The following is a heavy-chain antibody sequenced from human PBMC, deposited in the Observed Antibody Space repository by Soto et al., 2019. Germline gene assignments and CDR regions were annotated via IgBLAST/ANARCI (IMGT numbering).Heavy chain of an antibody. CDR2: ISGYNGNT. CDR3: ARDLGGQIVEY. V-gene: IGHV1-18*01. Sequence: ASVKVSCKASGYTFTSYGISLVRQAPGQGLEWMGWISGYNGNTKYAQKLQGRVTMTTDTSTSTAYMELRSLRSDDTAVYYCARDLGGQIVEYWGQGTLVTVSS. CDR1: GYTFTSYG. D-gene: IGHD1-26*01. J-gene: IGHJ4*02.